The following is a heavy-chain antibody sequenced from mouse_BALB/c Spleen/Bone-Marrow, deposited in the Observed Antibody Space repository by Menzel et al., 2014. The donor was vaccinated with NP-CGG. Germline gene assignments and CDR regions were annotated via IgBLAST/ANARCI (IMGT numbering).Heavy chain of an antibody. J-gene: IGHJ2*01. Sequence: VKLVESGAELVKPGASVKMSCKAFGYPFTTYPIEWMRQNHGKNLEWIGNFHPYDDDTKYNEQFKGKAKLTVDKSSTTVSLELSRLTSDDSAVYYCARGAYGLFDYWGQGTTLTVSS. CDR2: FHPYDDDT. CDR3: ARGAYGLFDY. V-gene: IGHV1-47*01. D-gene: IGHD6-5*01. CDR1: GYPFTTYP.